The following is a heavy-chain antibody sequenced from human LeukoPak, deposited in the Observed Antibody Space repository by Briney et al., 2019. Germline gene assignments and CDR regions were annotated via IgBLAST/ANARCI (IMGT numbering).Heavy chain of an antibody. Sequence: GGSPRLSCAASGFTFSDYYMSWIRQAPGTGLERVSYISSSGSTIYYADSVKGRFTISRDNAKNSLYLQMDSLRAEDTAVYYCAELAAAGKGRGMDVWGQGTRVTVSS. CDR2: ISSSGSTI. D-gene: IGHD6-13*01. V-gene: IGHV3-11*04. CDR1: GFTFSDYY. CDR3: AELAAAGKGRGMDV. J-gene: IGHJ6*02.